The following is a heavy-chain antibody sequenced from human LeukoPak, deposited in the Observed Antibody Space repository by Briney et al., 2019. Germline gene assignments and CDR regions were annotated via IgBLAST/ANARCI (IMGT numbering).Heavy chain of an antibody. CDR3: ARDSGSYRIFDY. V-gene: IGHV3-7*01. CDR1: GFTFRSYA. J-gene: IGHJ4*02. D-gene: IGHD1-26*01. CDR2: IKEDGSEK. Sequence: GGSLRLSCAASGFTFRSYAMSWVRQAPGKGLEWVANIKEDGSEKYYVDSVKGRFTISRDNAKDSLYLQMSSLRAEDTAVYYCARDSGSYRIFDYWGQGTLVTVSS.